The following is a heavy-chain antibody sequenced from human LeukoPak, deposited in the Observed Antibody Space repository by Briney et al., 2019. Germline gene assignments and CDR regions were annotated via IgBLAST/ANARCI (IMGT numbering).Heavy chain of an antibody. J-gene: IGHJ4*02. CDR2: IYTSGST. V-gene: IGHV4-4*09. CDR1: GGSISSYY. CDR3: ARGAYYDFWSGYFYY. D-gene: IGHD3-3*01. Sequence: SETLSLTCTVSGGSISSYYWSWIRQPPGKGLEWIGYIYTSGSTNYNPSLKSRVTISVDTSKNQFSLKLSSVTAADTAVYYCARGAYYDFWSGYFYYWGQGTQVTVSS.